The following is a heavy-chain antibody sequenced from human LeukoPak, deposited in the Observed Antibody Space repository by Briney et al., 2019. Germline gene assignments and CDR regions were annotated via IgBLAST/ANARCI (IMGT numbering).Heavy chain of an antibody. D-gene: IGHD5-24*01. CDR3: ARDVPGRDGYIHWYFDL. J-gene: IGHJ2*01. V-gene: IGHV4-38-2*02. CDR1: GYSISSGYY. CDR2: IYHSGST. Sequence: PSETLSLTCTVSGYSISSGYYWGWIRQPPGKGLEWIGSIYHSGSTYYNPSLKSRVTISVDTSKNQFSLKLSSVTAADTAVYYCARDVPGRDGYIHWYFDLWGRGTLVTVSS.